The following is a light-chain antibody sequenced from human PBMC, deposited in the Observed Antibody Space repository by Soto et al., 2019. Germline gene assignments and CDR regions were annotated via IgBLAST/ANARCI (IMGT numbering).Light chain of an antibody. Sequence: EIVLTQYAGTLSLSPGERATLSCRSSQRVSSCDLAWYQQKPGQAPRLLIYGASSRATGIPDRFSGSGSGTAFTITISRLVNEAFEMYCGQQHGRSPPVTSGQGTRLDIK. J-gene: IGKJ5*01. CDR3: QQHGRSPPVT. CDR2: GAS. CDR1: QRVSSCD. V-gene: IGKV3-20*01.